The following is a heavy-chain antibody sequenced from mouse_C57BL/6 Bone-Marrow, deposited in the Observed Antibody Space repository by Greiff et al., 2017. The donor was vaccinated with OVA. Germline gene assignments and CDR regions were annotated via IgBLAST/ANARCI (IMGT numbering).Heavy chain of an antibody. J-gene: IGHJ4*01. CDR1: GFNIKDDY. D-gene: IGHD3-2*02. CDR3: TTRTAQATFYYAMDY. CDR2: IDPENGDT. V-gene: IGHV14-4*01. Sequence: EVQLQQSGAELVRPGASVKLSCTASGFNIKDDYMHWVKQRPEQGLEWIGWIDPENGDTEYASKFQGKATLTADTSSNTAYLQLSSLTSEDTAVYYCTTRTAQATFYYAMDYWGQGTSVTVSS.